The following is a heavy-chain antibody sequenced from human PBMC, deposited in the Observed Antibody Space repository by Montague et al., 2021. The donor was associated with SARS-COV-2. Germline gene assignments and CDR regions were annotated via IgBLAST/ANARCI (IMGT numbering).Heavy chain of an antibody. V-gene: IGHV4-39*01. J-gene: IGHJ5*02. CDR1: GASISSSSYY. D-gene: IGHD6-13*01. CDR3: ARKEMKYSSVWSTGGNWFDP. Sequence: SETLSLTCTVSGASISSSSYYWGWIRQPPGKGLEWIGGIYYSGSTYYNPSLKGRVTISVDTSKNQFSLKLSSVTAADTAVYYCARKEMKYSSVWSTGGNWFDPWGQGTLVTVSS. CDR2: IYYSGST.